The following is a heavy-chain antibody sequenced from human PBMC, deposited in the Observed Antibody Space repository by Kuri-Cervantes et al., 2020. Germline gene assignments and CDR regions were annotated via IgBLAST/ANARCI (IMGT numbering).Heavy chain of an antibody. J-gene: IGHJ6*02. CDR3: ARAVYYDSSGYPHYGMDV. CDR1: GFTFSSYD. Sequence: LSLTCAASGFTFSSYDMHWVRQATGKGLEWVSAIGTAGDTYYPGSVKGRFTIPRDNAKNSLYLQMNSLRAEDTAGYYCARAVYYDSSGYPHYGMDVWGQGTTVTVSS. V-gene: IGHV3-13*01. CDR2: IGTAGDT. D-gene: IGHD3-22*01.